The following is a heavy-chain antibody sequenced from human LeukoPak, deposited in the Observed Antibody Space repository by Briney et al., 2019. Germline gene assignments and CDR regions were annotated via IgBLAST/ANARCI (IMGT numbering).Heavy chain of an antibody. CDR1: GFTFSSYS. J-gene: IGHJ5*02. CDR2: ISSSSSYI. V-gene: IGHV3-21*01. CDR3: ARSDSSGWYPEYDP. Sequence: PGGSVRHSCAASGFTFSSYSMNWVRQAPGKGLEWVSSISSSSSYIYYADSVKGRFTISRDNAKNSLYLQMNSLRAEDTAVYYCARSDSSGWYPEYDPWGQGTLVTVSS. D-gene: IGHD6-19*01.